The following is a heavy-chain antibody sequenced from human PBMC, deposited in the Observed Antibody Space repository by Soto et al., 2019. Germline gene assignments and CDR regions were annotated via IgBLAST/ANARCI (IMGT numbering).Heavy chain of an antibody. Sequence: SETLSLTCTVSGGSISSSSYYWGWIRQPPGKGLECVGTIYYDGSAYYNPSLKSRVTISVDTSKNQFSLKLSSVTAEDTAVYYCARVPIAADEHFDYWGQGTLVTVSS. CDR3: ARVPIAADEHFDY. V-gene: IGHV4-39*01. D-gene: IGHD6-13*01. J-gene: IGHJ4*02. CDR1: GGSISSSSYY. CDR2: IYYDGSA.